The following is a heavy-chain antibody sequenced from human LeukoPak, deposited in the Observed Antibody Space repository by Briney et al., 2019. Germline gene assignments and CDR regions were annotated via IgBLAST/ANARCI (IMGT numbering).Heavy chain of an antibody. CDR1: GFTFSSYW. CDR2: INTDGSDT. V-gene: IGHV3-74*03. D-gene: IGHD3-10*01. CDR3: AFGSGREGYMDV. J-gene: IGHJ6*03. Sequence: GGSLRLSCAASGFTFSSYWMHWVRQAPGKGLVWVSRINTDGSDTTYADSVKGRFTISRDNAKNTLYLQMNNLRAEDTAVYYCAFGSGREGYMDVWGKGTTVTVSS.